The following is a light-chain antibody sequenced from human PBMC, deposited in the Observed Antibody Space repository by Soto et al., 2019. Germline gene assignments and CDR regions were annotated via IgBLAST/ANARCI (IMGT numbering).Light chain of an antibody. CDR2: AAS. CDR1: QDISNF. V-gene: IGKV1-27*01. CDR3: QKCNAASCT. J-gene: IGKJ4*01. Sequence: DIPMTQSPTSLSAFFGDSVTIXXRASQDISNFLAWYQQKPGKVPKIXTYAASTLQSGVPSRFSGSGSGTDSTLTISSLQPEDVATYYCQKCNAASCTFGGGTKVDIK.